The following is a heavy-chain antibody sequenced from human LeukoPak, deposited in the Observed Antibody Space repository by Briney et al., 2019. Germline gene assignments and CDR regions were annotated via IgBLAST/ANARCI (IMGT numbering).Heavy chain of an antibody. J-gene: IGHJ6*02. CDR2: TYYRSKWYY. Sequence: SQTLSLTCAISGDSVSSISVAWNWIRQSPSRGLEWLGRTYYRSKWYYEYAVSVKSRINISPDTSKNQFSLQLTSVTPEDTAVYYCSLARSEYHYGMDVWGQGTTVTVSS. CDR3: SLARSEYHYGMDV. CDR1: GDSVSSISVA. V-gene: IGHV6-1*01.